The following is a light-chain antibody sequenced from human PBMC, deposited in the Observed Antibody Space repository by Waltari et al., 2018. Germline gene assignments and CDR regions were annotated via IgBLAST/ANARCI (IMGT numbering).Light chain of an antibody. CDR1: SSDVGSYNL. V-gene: IGLV2-23*02. CDR2: EVS. J-gene: IGLJ1*01. Sequence: QSALTQPASVSGSPGQSITVSCTGTSSDVGSYNLVSWYQHHPPKAPKLMMYEVSNRPSWVSNRFSGSKSGDTASLTSSVLQPEDEADYYCCSYAGANTYVCGSGTKVTVL. CDR3: CSYAGANTYV.